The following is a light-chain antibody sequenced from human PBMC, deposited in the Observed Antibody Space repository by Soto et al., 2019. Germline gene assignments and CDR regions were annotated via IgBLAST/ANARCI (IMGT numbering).Light chain of an antibody. CDR2: HAS. V-gene: IGKV1-5*01. Sequence: SQMPQYPSTLPASVGDRVTITCRASQSLSNWLAWYQQKPGTAPKVLIYHASNLQSGVPSRFSGSGSGTGFTLTISSLQPDDFATYYCQQYHSYSFGQGTKVDVK. CDR3: QQYHSYS. CDR1: QSLSNW. J-gene: IGKJ1*01.